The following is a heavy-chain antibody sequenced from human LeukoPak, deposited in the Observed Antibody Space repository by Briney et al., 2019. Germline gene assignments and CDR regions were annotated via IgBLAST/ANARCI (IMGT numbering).Heavy chain of an antibody. V-gene: IGHV1-69*05. CDR3: GRKAEYCGGGSCYSIDY. D-gene: IGHD2-15*01. Sequence: SSVKVSCKAFGGSFSSEAISWVRQAPGQGLEWMGGIIPIFGTANYAQKFQGRVTITTDESTSTAYMEVSSLRSEDTAVYYCGRKAEYCGGGSCYSIDYWGQGTLVTVSS. CDR1: GGSFSSEA. J-gene: IGHJ4*02. CDR2: IIPIFGTA.